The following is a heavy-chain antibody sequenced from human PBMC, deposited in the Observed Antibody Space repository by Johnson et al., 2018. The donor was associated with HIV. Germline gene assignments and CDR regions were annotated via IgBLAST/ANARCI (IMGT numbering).Heavy chain of an antibody. CDR2: INWNGGSI. CDR1: GFTFDDYG. J-gene: IGHJ3*02. D-gene: IGHD1-1*01. V-gene: IGHV3-20*04. Sequence: VQLVESGGGVVRPGGSLRLSCAASGFTFDDYGMSWVRQAPGKGLEWVSGINWNGGSIGYADSVKGRFTISRDNAKNSLNLQMNSLRAEDTALYYCARREGTTGTFSAFDIWGQGTMVTVSS. CDR3: ARREGTTGTFSAFDI.